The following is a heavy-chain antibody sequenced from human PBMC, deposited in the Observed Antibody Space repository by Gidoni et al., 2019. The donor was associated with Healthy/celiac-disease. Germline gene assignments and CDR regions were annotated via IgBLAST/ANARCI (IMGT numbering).Heavy chain of an antibody. Sequence: QLQLQESGPGLVKPSETLSLTCTVSGGSISSSSYYWGWIRQPPGKGLEWIGSIYYSGSTYYNPSLKSRVTISVDTSKNQFSLKLSSVTAADTAVYYCARLTYYDFWSGYYGMDVWGQGTTVTVSS. CDR2: IYYSGST. CDR3: ARLTYYDFWSGYYGMDV. V-gene: IGHV4-39*01. D-gene: IGHD3-3*01. J-gene: IGHJ6*02. CDR1: GGSISSSSYY.